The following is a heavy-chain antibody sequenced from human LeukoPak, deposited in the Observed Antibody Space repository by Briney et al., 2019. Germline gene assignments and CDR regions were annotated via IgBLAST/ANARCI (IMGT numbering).Heavy chain of an antibody. CDR3: ARGRYDSSGYYPLYYFDY. J-gene: IGHJ4*02. V-gene: IGHV4-34*01. CDR1: GGSFSGYY. CDR2: INHSGST. Sequence: SETLSLTCAVYGGSFSGYYWSWIRQPPGKGLEWIGEINHSGSTNYNTSLKSRVTISVDTSKNQFSLKLSSVTAADTAVYYCARGRYDSSGYYPLYYFDYWGQGTLVTVSS. D-gene: IGHD3-22*01.